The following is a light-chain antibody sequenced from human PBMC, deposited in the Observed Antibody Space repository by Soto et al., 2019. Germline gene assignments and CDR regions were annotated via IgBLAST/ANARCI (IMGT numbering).Light chain of an antibody. Sequence: QSVLTQPPSASGSPGQSVTISCTGTSSDVGGYNYVSWYQQYSGKVPKLLVYEVNKRPSGVPDRFSGSKSGNTAFLTVSRLRAEDEADYYCTSYAGGNNVFGTGTKLTVL. CDR1: SSDVGGYNY. CDR2: EVN. CDR3: TSYAGGNNV. J-gene: IGLJ1*01. V-gene: IGLV2-8*01.